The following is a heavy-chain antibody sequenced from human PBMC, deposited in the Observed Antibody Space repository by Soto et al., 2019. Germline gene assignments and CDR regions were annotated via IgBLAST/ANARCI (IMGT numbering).Heavy chain of an antibody. Sequence: GPTLVNPIQTLTLTCTFSGFSLSTSGVGVGWIRQPPGKALECLAVIYWNDDKRYSPSLKSRLSITKDTSKNLVVLSMTNMGPVDTATYYCAHRRGGYDHWGQGTLVTVSS. CDR2: IYWNDDK. CDR3: AHRRGGYDH. J-gene: IGHJ5*02. V-gene: IGHV2-5*01. CDR1: GFSLSTSGVG. D-gene: IGHD5-12*01.